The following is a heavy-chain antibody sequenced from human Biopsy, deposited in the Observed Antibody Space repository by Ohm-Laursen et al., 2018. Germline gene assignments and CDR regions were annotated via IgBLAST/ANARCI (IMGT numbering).Heavy chain of an antibody. CDR2: HFNMSNT. J-gene: IGHJ5*02. CDR3: ARVDYFDSNGYFWFDP. D-gene: IGHD3-22*01. Sequence: TLSLTFTFSFVSISSGGSYWSWIRQRPGKGLTGIGSHFNMSNTYYTPSLKNLITISGYKSKNQFSLKLNSVTAADTAVYYCARVDYFDSNGYFWFDPWGQGTLVTVSS. V-gene: IGHV4-31*01. CDR1: FVSISSGGSY.